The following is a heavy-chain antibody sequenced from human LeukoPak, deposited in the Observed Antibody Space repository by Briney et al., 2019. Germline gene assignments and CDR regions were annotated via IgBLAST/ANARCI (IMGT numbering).Heavy chain of an antibody. CDR3: ARVSVVAANPDY. J-gene: IGHJ4*02. Sequence: SETLSLTCTVSGYSISSGYYWGWIRQPPGKGLEWIGSIYHSGSTYYNPSLKSRVTISVDTSKNQFSLKLSSVTAADTAVYYCARVSVVAANPDYWGQGTLVTVSS. D-gene: IGHD2-15*01. CDR1: GYSISSGYY. V-gene: IGHV4-38-2*02. CDR2: IYHSGST.